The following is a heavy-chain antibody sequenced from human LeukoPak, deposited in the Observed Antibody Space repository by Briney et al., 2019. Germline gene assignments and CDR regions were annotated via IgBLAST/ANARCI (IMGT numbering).Heavy chain of an antibody. V-gene: IGHV1-18*01. Sequence: ASVKVSCKASGYTFASYGISWVRQAPGQGLEWMGWISAYNGNTNYAQKLRGRVTMTTDTSTSTAYMELRGLRSDDTAVYYCARDLRGSSFWFDPWGQGTLVIVSS. CDR3: ARDLRGSSFWFDP. D-gene: IGHD6-6*01. CDR2: ISAYNGNT. J-gene: IGHJ5*02. CDR1: GYTFASYG.